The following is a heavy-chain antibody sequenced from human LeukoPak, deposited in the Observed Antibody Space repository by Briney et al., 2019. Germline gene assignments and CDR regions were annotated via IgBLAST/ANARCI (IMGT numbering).Heavy chain of an antibody. CDR2: IYYSGST. V-gene: IGHV4-59*01. D-gene: IGHD5-18*01. CDR1: GGSISSYY. CDR3: TRGRGYSYGWIGEKLLDY. Sequence: SETLSLTCTVSGGSISSYYWSWIRQPPGKGLEWIGYIYYSGSTNYNPSLKSRVTISVDTSKNQFSLKLSSVTAADTAVYYCTRGRGYSYGWIGEKLLDYWGQGTLVTVSS. J-gene: IGHJ4*02.